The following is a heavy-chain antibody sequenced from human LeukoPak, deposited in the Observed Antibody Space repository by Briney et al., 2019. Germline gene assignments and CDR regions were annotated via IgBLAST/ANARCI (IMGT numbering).Heavy chain of an antibody. CDR2: IGGSGGST. CDR3: AKSGKESSAWVAVNC. J-gene: IGHJ4*02. CDR1: GFTFSSYA. Sequence: GGSLRLYCAASGFTFSSYAMIWVRQAPGKGLEWVSTIGGSGGSTYYADSVKGRFTISRDNSKNTLYLQMNSLRAEDTAVYYWAKSGKESSAWVAVNCWGQGTLVTVSS. D-gene: IGHD6-19*01. V-gene: IGHV3-23*01.